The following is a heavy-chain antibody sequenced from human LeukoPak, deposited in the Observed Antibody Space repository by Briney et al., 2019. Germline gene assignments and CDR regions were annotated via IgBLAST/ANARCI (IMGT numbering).Heavy chain of an antibody. CDR1: GGSISNTNYY. CDR2: IYYSGST. D-gene: IGHD3-22*01. CDR3: ASFTMIVADDAFDI. Sequence: SETLSLTCTVSGGSISNTNYYWGWIRQPPGKGLEWIGSIYYSGSTYYNPSLKSRVTISVDTSKNQFSLKLSSVTAADTAVYYCASFTMIVADDAFDIWGQGTMVTVSS. V-gene: IGHV4-39*07. J-gene: IGHJ3*02.